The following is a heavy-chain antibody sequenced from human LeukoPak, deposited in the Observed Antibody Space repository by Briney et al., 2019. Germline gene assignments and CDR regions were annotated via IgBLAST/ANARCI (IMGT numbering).Heavy chain of an antibody. D-gene: IGHD2-21*02. V-gene: IGHV3-15*01. Sequence: GGSLGLSCVASGFSFNNAWTSWVRQAPGRGLEWVGRIKSKPEGGTTEFAAPVKGRFSISRDDSENTVYLQMNSLQVEDSGVYYCTTDAAPYCGGDCYAIVHWGQGALVAVSS. J-gene: IGHJ1*01. CDR1: GFSFNNAW. CDR3: TTDAAPYCGGDCYAIVH. CDR2: IKSKPEGGTT.